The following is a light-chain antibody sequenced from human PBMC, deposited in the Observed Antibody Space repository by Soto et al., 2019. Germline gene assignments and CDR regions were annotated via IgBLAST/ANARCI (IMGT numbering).Light chain of an antibody. Sequence: EIVMTQSPATLSVSPGERATLSCRASQNIITKLAWYQQKPGQAPRLLIYGASTRATGIPVRFSGSGYGTECTLTITSLQSEDSAVYYCQEYNNWLPITFGGGTKVEIK. CDR2: GAS. J-gene: IGKJ4*01. CDR1: QNIITK. CDR3: QEYNNWLPIT. V-gene: IGKV3-15*01.